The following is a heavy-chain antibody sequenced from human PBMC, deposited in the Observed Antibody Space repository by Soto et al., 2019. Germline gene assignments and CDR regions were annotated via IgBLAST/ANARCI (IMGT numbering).Heavy chain of an antibody. Sequence: EVQLVESGGGSVQSGGYLRISCAASGFTFSSYWMQWVRQAPGTGLVWVSRINSEGTTTFYADSVKGRFTISRDNAKNTLYLQMNSLRAEDTAVYYCGRAPGGTGIVDHWGKGNLVTVSS. J-gene: IGHJ4*02. V-gene: IGHV3-74*01. CDR2: INSEGTTT. D-gene: IGHD7-27*01. CDR3: GRAPGGTGIVDH. CDR1: GFTFSSYW.